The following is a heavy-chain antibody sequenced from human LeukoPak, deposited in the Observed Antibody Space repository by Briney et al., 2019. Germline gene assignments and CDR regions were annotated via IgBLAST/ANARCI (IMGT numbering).Heavy chain of an antibody. CDR3: ARWTRLSGGHDAFDI. CDR2: IYYTGST. CDR1: GDSVSSSSSY. Sequence: SETLSLTCTVSGDSVSSSSSYWGWIRQPPGKGLEWIGTIYYTGSTYYNPSLKSRVTISVDTSKKQFSLRLSSVTATDTAVYYCARWTRLSGGHDAFDIWGQGTWSPSLQ. V-gene: IGHV4-39*01. D-gene: IGHD6-19*01. J-gene: IGHJ3*02.